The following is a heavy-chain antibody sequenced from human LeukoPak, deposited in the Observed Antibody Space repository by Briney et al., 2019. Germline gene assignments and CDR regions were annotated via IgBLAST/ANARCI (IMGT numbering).Heavy chain of an antibody. CDR2: ISSSSSTI. J-gene: IGHJ4*02. CDR1: GFTFSDYY. Sequence: GGSLRLSCAAAGFTFSDYYMSWNRQAAGKGLEWVSYISSSSSTIYYADSVKGRFTISRDNAKNSLYLQMNSLRAEDTAVYYCARGLGGPVDYWGQGTLVTVSS. V-gene: IGHV3-11*01. CDR3: ARGLGGPVDY. D-gene: IGHD4-23*01.